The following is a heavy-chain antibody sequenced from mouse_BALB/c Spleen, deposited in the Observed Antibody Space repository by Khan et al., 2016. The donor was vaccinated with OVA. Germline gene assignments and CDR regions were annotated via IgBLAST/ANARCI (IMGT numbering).Heavy chain of an antibody. CDR3: ARRGDVYSWFTY. Sequence: EVELVESGGGLVQPGGTLKLSCATSGFTFSDFYMCWVRQTPEKRLEWVAYISNGGGSTYHPDTVKGRFTISRDNAKNTLYLQMSRLKSEDTAIYYCARRGDVYSWFTYWGQGTLVTVAA. V-gene: IGHV5-12*02. D-gene: IGHD2-3*01. CDR1: GFTFSDFY. CDR2: ISNGGGST. J-gene: IGHJ3*01.